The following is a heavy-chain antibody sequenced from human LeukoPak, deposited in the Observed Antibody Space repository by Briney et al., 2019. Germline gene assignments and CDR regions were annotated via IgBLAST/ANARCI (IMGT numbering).Heavy chain of an antibody. Sequence: GGSLRLSRAASGFTFNSYGMHWVRQAPGKGLEWVAVISYDGNNKYYADSVKGRFAISRDNSKNTLYLQMNSLRAEDTAVYYCAKSSGRSGYYLDYWGQGTLVTVSS. CDR1: GFTFNSYG. CDR2: ISYDGNNK. V-gene: IGHV3-30*18. J-gene: IGHJ4*02. D-gene: IGHD3-3*01. CDR3: AKSSGRSGYYLDY.